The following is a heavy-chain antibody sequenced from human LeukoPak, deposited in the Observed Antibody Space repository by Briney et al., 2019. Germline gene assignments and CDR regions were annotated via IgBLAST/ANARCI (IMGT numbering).Heavy chain of an antibody. J-gene: IGHJ4*02. CDR3: TRGYTYGPDY. Sequence: PGGSLRLSCTASGFTFGDYAMSWFRQAPGKGLEWLSFIRIKTSGGATEYAASVRGRFTISRDDSRAIAYLQMNSLKTEDTDIYYCTRGYTYGPDYWGQGTLVTVSS. V-gene: IGHV3-49*03. CDR1: GFTFGDYA. D-gene: IGHD5-18*01. CDR2: IRIKTSGGAT.